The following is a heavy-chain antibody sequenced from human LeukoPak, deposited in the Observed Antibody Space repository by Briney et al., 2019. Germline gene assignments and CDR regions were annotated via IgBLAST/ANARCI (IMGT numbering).Heavy chain of an antibody. D-gene: IGHD6-13*01. V-gene: IGHV3-9*01. CDR3: AKGGAAADNYWYFDL. CDR2: ISWNRGSI. Sequence: PGRSLRLSCAASGFTDDDGMYWVRQAPGRGLEWVSGISWNRGSIGYADSVKGRFTISRDTAKNSLYLQMNSLRPEDTALYYCAKGGAAADNYWYFDLWGRGTLVTVSS. J-gene: IGHJ2*01. CDR1: GFTDDDG.